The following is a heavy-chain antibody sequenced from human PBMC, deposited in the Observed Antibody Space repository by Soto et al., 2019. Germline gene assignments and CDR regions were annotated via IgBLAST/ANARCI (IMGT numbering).Heavy chain of an antibody. CDR2: IYTKERT. V-gene: IGHV4-4*07. CDR3: ARDDYKDGGNNWFDP. J-gene: IGHJ5*02. D-gene: IGHD3-16*01. Sequence: SETLSLTCTVSGGSITNYYWSWIRQPAGKGLEWIGRIYTKERTNYNLSFKSRVTMSVDTSKNQFSLKLNAVTAADTAVYYCARDDYKDGGNNWFDPWGQGTLVTVSS. CDR1: GGSITNYY.